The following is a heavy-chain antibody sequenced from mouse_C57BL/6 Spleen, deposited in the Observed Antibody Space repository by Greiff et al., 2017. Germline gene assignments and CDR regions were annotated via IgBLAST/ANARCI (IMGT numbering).Heavy chain of an antibody. CDR1: GYTFTSYT. J-gene: IGHJ4*01. Sequence: VQLQESGAELARPGASVKMSCKASGYTFTSYTMHWVKQRPGQGLEWIGYINPSSGYTKYNQKFKDKATLTADKSSSTAYMQLSSLTAEDAAVYYYASEGLYAMDDWGQGTTVTVAS. V-gene: IGHV1-4*01. CDR3: ASEGLYAMDD. D-gene: IGHD2-4*01. CDR2: INPSSGYT.